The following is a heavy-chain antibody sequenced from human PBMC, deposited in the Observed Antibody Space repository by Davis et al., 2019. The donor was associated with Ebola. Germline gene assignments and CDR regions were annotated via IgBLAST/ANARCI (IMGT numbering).Heavy chain of an antibody. Sequence: GESLKISCAASGFTFSSYWMSWVRQAPGKGLEWVAVISYDGSNKYYADSVKGRFTISRDNSKNTLYLQMNSLRAEDTAVYYCANYDSSGYYRAEDYWGQGTLVTVSS. CDR1: GFTFSSYW. CDR3: ANYDSSGYYRAEDY. J-gene: IGHJ4*02. V-gene: IGHV3-30*18. D-gene: IGHD3-22*01. CDR2: ISYDGSNK.